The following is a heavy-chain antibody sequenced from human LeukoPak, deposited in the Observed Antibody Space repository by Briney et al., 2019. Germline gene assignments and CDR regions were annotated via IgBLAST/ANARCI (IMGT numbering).Heavy chain of an antibody. CDR2: ISYDGSNK. D-gene: IGHD6-19*01. CDR1: GFTLRSCA. J-gene: IGHJ4*02. V-gene: IGHV3-30-3*01. CDR3: ARAGWQS. Sequence: GGSLTLSCAPSGFTLRSCAVHCAPHATGKGLEWVAVISYDGSNKYYADSVKGRFTISRDNSKNTLYLQMNSLRAEDTAVYYCARAGWQSWGQGTLVTVSS.